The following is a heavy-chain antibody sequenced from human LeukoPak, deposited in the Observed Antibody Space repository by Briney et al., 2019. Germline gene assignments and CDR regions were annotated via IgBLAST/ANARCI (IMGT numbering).Heavy chain of an antibody. CDR1: GYTFTSYY. CDR2: FDPEDGET. V-gene: IGHV1-24*01. J-gene: IGHJ3*02. Sequence: ASVKVSCKASGYTFTSYYMHWVRQAPGKGLEWMGGFDPEDGETIYAQKFQGRVTMTEDTSTDTAYMELSSLRSEDTAVYYCATDSIMIQAFDIWGQGTMVTVSS. D-gene: IGHD3-16*01. CDR3: ATDSIMIQAFDI.